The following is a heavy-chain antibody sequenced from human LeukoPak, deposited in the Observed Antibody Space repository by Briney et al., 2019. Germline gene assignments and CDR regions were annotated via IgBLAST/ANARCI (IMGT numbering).Heavy chain of an antibody. V-gene: IGHV3-30*04. CDR3: AGDFDY. Sequence: GTSLRLSRAASGFTFRTSAMHWVRQAPGKGLEWVAFTRSDGNDKYYADSVKGRFTISRDNSKNMLYLQMNSLKAEDTAVYYCAGDFDYWGQGTLVTVSS. CDR1: GFTFRTSA. J-gene: IGHJ4*02. CDR2: TRSDGNDK.